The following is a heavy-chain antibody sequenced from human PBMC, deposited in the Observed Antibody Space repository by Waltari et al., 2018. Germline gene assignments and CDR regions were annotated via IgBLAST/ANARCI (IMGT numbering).Heavy chain of an antibody. J-gene: IGHJ4*02. D-gene: IGHD1-7*01. CDR1: GFTTSSFA. CDR3: AKDRGDWNYNFDY. V-gene: IGHV3-23*01. Sequence: EVQLLESGGGLVKHGGSLRLSSATAGFTTSSFAMSWVRQAPGKGLEWVSALSGASSSSHSADSVKGRFTIYRDNSKNTLYLQMNGLRVEDTAIYYCAKDRGDWNYNFDYWGQGTPVTVSS. CDR2: LSGASSSS.